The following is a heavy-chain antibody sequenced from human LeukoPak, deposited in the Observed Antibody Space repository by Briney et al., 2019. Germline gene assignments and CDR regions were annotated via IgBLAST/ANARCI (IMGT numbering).Heavy chain of an antibody. Sequence: GGSLRLSCAASGFTFSSYSMNWVRQAPGKGLEWVSSISSSSYIYYADSVKGRFTISRDNAKNSLYLQMNSLRAGDTAVYYCARGEDIWGSYRPPYFDYWGQGTLVTVSS. CDR3: ARGEDIWGSYRPPYFDY. CDR2: ISSSSYI. J-gene: IGHJ4*02. V-gene: IGHV3-21*01. CDR1: GFTFSSYS. D-gene: IGHD3-16*02.